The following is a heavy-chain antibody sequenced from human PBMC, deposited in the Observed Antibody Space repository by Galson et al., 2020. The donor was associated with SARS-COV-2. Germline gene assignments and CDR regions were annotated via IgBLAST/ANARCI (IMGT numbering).Heavy chain of an antibody. J-gene: IGHJ4*02. CDR3: ATFEKRLLAYCGGDCYPFDY. CDR2: FDPEDGET. V-gene: IGHV1-24*01. D-gene: IGHD2-21*01. CDR1: GYTLTELS. Sequence: ASVKVSCKVSGYTLTELSMHWVRQAPGKGLEWMGGFDPEDGETIYAQKFQGRVTMTEDTSTDTAYMELSSLRSEDTAVYYCATFEKRLLAYCGGDCYPFDYWGQGTLVTVSS.